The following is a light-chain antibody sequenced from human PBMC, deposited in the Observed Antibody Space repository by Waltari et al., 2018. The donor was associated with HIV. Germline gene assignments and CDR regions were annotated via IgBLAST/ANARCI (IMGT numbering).Light chain of an antibody. CDR2: TNN. V-gene: IGLV1-44*01. CDR1: SPHTGSNT. CDR3: AAWDDSLSGYV. J-gene: IGLJ1*01. Sequence: QSVLTQPPSASGTPGQRVTISCSGSSPHTGSNTVNWYQQVPGTAPKLLIYTNNQRPSGVPDRFAGSKSGTSASLAISGLQSEDEADYYCAAWDDSLSGYVFGTGTKVTVL.